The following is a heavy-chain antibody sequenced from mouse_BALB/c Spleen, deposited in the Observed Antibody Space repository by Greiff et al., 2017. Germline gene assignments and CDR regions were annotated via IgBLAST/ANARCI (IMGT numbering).Heavy chain of an antibody. CDR2: IWGDGST. D-gene: IGHD2-14*01. J-gene: IGHJ4*01. CDR3: ARDYYRYDYAMDY. V-gene: IGHV2-6-7*01. Sequence: VQLQQSGPGLVAPSQSLSITCTVSGFSLTGYGVNWVRQPPGKGLEWLGMIWGDGSTDYNSALKSRLSISKDNSKSQVFLKMNSLQTDDTARYYCARDYYRYDYAMDYWGQGTSVTVSS. CDR1: GFSLTGYG.